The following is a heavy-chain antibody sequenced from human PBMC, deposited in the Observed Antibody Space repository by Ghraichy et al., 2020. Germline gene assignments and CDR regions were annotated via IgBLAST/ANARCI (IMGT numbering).Heavy chain of an antibody. D-gene: IGHD4-23*01. J-gene: IGHJ6*02. CDR3: ARGSRVVRFYYYDGMDV. CDR2: ITSSSRFK. CDR1: GFTFSSYS. Sequence: GSLRLSCEGSGFTFSSYSMNWVRQSPGKGLEWLSYITSSSRFKSYADSVKGRVTISRDNARNSLYLEMNSLRDEDTAVYYCARGSRVVRFYYYDGMDVWGQGTTVTVSS. V-gene: IGHV3-48*02.